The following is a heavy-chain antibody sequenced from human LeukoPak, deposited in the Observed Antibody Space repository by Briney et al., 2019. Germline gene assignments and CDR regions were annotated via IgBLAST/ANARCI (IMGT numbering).Heavy chain of an antibody. J-gene: IGHJ6*03. Sequence: SVKVSCKASGGTFSSYAISWVRQAPGQGLEWMGGIIPIFGTANYAQKFQGRATITADESTSTAYMELSSLRSEDTAVYYCARGGAAAVGDYYYYMDVWGKGTTVTVSS. V-gene: IGHV1-69*13. CDR2: IIPIFGTA. CDR3: ARGGAAAVGDYYYYMDV. D-gene: IGHD6-13*01. CDR1: GGTFSSYA.